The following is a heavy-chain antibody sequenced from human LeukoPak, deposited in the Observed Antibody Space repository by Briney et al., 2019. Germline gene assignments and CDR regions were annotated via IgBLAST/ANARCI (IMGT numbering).Heavy chain of an antibody. CDR2: ISGSGGST. CDR3: AKLSTSQDSYCSGGSCDPGFS. J-gene: IGHJ5*02. D-gene: IGHD2-15*01. V-gene: IGHV3-23*01. CDR1: GFTFSSYA. Sequence: PGGSLRLSCAASGFTFSSYAMSWVRQAPGKGLEWVSAISGSGGSTYYADSVKGRFTISRDNSKNTLYLQMNSLRAEDTAVYYCAKLSTSQDSYCSGGSCDPGFSWGQGTLVTVSS.